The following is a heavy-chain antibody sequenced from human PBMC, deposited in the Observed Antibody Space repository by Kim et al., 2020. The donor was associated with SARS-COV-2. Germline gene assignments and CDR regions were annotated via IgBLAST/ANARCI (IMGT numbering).Heavy chain of an antibody. CDR2: IKTKTDGGTT. CDR1: GFTFSNAW. Sequence: GGSLRLSCAASGFTFSNAWMSWVRQAPGEGLEWVGHIKTKTDGGTTDYAAPVKGRFTVSRDDSKNTLYLQMNSLKTEDTAVYYCTTGSSYTYWGQGTLVTVSS. CDR3: TTGSSYTY. J-gene: IGHJ4*02. D-gene: IGHD3-16*02. V-gene: IGHV3-15*01.